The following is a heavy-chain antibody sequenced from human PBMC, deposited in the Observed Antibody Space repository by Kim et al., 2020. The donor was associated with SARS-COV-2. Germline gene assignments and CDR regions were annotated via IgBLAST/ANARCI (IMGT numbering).Heavy chain of an antibody. Sequence: ASVKVSCKASGYTFTGYYMHWVRQAPGQGLEWMGWINPNSGGTNYAQKFQGRVTMTRDTSISTAYMELSRLRSDDTAVYYCARGPNVDTAMVTGYYCGGDCYPFDYWGQGTLVTVSS. CDR1: GYTFTGYY. CDR3: ARGPNVDTAMVTGYYCGGDCYPFDY. V-gene: IGHV1-2*02. J-gene: IGHJ4*02. D-gene: IGHD2-21*01. CDR2: INPNSGGT.